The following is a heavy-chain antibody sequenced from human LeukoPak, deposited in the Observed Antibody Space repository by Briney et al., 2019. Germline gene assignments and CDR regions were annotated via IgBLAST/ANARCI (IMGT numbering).Heavy chain of an antibody. D-gene: IGHD3-10*01. J-gene: IGHJ4*02. CDR3: ARDSDPYCYGSGSYYCSVAY. CDR2: IIPIFGTA. V-gene: IGHV1-69*05. CDR1: GGTFSSYA. Sequence: AVKVSCKASGGTFSSYAISWVRQAPGQGLEWMGRIIPIFGTANYAQKFQGRVTITTDESTSTAYMELSSLRSEDTAVYYCARDSDPYCYGSGSYYCSVAYWGQGTLVTVSS.